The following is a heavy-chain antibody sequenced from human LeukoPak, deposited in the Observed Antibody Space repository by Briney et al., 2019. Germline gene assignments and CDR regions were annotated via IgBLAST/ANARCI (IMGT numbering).Heavy chain of an antibody. CDR3: ARPYYDSSERAFDI. CDR1: GYTFTGYY. V-gene: IGHV1-2*02. J-gene: IGHJ3*02. Sequence: ASVKVSCKASGYTFTGYYMHWVRQAPGQGLEWMGWINPNSGGTNYAQKFQGRVTMTRDTSISTAYMEPSRLRSDDTAVYYCARPYYDSSERAFDIWGQGTMVTVSS. CDR2: INPNSGGT. D-gene: IGHD3-22*01.